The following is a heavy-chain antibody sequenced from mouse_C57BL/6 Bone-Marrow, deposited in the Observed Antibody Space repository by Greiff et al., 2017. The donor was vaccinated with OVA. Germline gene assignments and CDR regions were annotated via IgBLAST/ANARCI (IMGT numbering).Heavy chain of an antibody. V-gene: IGHV2-2*01. CDR3: ASPYDYDEDYYAMDY. D-gene: IGHD2-4*01. CDR2: IWSGGST. J-gene: IGHJ4*01. Sequence: VQLQQSGPGLVQPSQSLSITCTVSGFSLTSYGVHWVRQSPGKGLEWLGVIWSGGSTDYNAAFISRLSISKDNSKSQVFFKMNSLQADDTAIYYCASPYDYDEDYYAMDYWGQGTSVTVSS. CDR1: GFSLTSYG.